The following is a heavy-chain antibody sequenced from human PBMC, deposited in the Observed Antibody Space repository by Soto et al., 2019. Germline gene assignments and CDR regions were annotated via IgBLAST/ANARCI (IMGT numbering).Heavy chain of an antibody. J-gene: IGHJ5*02. D-gene: IGHD1-1*01. CDR3: ARDQLEGNWGDP. V-gene: IGHV4-30-2*01. CDR1: GGSISSGGYS. CDR2: IYHSGST. Sequence: QLQLQESGSGLVRPSQTLSLTCAVSGGSISSGGYSWNWLRQPPGKGLEWIGYIYHSGSTLYNPSLKSRVTISVDKSKNQFALKLSSVTAAATAVYYCARDQLEGNWGDPWGQGTMVTVSS.